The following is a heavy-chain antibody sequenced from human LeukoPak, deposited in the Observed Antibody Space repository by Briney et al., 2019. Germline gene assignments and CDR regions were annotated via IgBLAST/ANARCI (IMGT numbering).Heavy chain of an antibody. CDR1: GFTFSNYA. V-gene: IGHV3-23*01. J-gene: IGHJ4*02. D-gene: IGHD3-22*01. Sequence: GGSLRLSCAASGFTFSNYAMNWVRQAPGKGLEWVSGISGSGDNTYYADSVKGRFTISRDNSKNTLYVQVNSLGTEDTAAHYCAKGSYYDSSGSFYFDYWGQGTLVTVSS. CDR2: ISGSGDNT. CDR3: AKGSYYDSSGSFYFDY.